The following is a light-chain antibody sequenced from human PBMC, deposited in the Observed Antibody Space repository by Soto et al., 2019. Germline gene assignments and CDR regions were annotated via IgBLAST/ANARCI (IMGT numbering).Light chain of an antibody. CDR2: EVS. J-gene: IGLJ3*02. CDR1: SSDVGGYNY. CDR3: SSYTGSSTGV. V-gene: IGLV2-14*01. Sequence: QSVLTQPASVAGSPGQSITISCTGTSSDVGGYNYVSWYQQHPGKAPKLLIYEVSNRPSGVSNRFSGSKSGNTASLTISGLQAEDEADYYCSSYTGSSTGVFGGGTKLTV.